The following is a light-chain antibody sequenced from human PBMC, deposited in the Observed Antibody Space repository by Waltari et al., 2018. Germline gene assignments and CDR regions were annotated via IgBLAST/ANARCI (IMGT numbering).Light chain of an antibody. V-gene: IGKV3-20*01. CDR1: QSVASNY. Sequence: EIVLTQSPRPRSLSRGESANLSCRASQSVASNYLAWYQQKPGQAPRLLMYTASSRASGIPDRFSGSGSGTDFTLTISRLEPEDFAVYYCQQYGTSPLTFGGGTRVDLK. CDR2: TAS. CDR3: QQYGTSPLT. J-gene: IGKJ4*01.